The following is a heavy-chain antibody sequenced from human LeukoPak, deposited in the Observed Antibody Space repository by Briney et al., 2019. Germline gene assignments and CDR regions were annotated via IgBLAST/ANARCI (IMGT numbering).Heavy chain of an antibody. CDR3: ARNSDFSFDY. Sequence: SQTLSLTCTVSGGSMSSGDYYWSWIRQPPGKGLEWIGYIYHTGSTYYNSSLESRITISLDTSKNQFSLKLSSLTAADTAVYYCARNSDFSFDYWGQGTLVTVSS. D-gene: IGHD3-3*01. CDR1: GGSMSSGDYY. CDR2: IYHTGST. V-gene: IGHV4-30-4*01. J-gene: IGHJ4*02.